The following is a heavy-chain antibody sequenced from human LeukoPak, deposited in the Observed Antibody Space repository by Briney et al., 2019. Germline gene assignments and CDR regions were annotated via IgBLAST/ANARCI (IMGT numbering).Heavy chain of an antibody. Sequence: SETLSLTCAVYGGSFSGYYWGWIRQPPGKGLEWIAYLHENGDTNYNPSLKSRVTISADMSKIQFSLKLRSVTAADTAVYYCARHGPIGPKRGYFDYWGQGTLVTVSS. CDR3: ARHGPIGPKRGYFDY. CDR1: GGSFSGYY. V-gene: IGHV4-59*08. CDR2: LHENGDT. J-gene: IGHJ4*02. D-gene: IGHD1-26*01.